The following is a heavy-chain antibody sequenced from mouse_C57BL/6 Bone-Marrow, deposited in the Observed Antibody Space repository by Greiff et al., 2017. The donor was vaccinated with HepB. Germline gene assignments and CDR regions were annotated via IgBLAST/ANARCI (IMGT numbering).Heavy chain of an antibody. Sequence: EVKVEESGGGLVQPGGSMKLSCVASGFTFSNYWMNWVRQSPEKGLEWVAQIRLKSDNYATHYAESVKGRFTISRDDSKSSVYLQMNNLRAEGTGIYYCTVVARTYAMDYWGQGTSVTVSS. CDR1: GFTFSNYW. CDR2: IRLKSDNYAT. V-gene: IGHV6-3*01. J-gene: IGHJ4*01. D-gene: IGHD1-1*01. CDR3: TVVARTYAMDY.